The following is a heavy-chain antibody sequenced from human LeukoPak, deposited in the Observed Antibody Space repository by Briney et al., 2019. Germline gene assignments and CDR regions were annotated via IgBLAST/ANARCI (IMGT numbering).Heavy chain of an antibody. CDR3: ASRSGYVYAEYFQH. D-gene: IGHD5-12*01. CDR1: GGSISSGGYP. J-gene: IGHJ1*01. CDR2: IYHSGST. Sequence: PSETLSLTCAVSGGSISSGGYPWSWIRQPPGKGLEWIGYIYHSGSTYYNPSLKSRVTISVDRSKNQFSLKLSSVTAADTAVYYCASRSGYVYAEYFQHWGQGTLVTVSS. V-gene: IGHV4-30-2*01.